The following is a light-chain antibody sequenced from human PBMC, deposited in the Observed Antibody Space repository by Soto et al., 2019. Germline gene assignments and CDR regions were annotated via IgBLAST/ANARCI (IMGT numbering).Light chain of an antibody. V-gene: IGLV1-44*01. Sequence: QSVLAQPPSASGTPGQRVTISCSGSTSNVGSNLASWYQQLPGSAPKLLIYNDNQRPSGVPDRFSGSKSGTSASLAIRGLQSEDEADYYCAAWDDSLNGFVFGTGTKVTVL. CDR3: AAWDDSLNGFV. CDR1: TSNVGSNL. J-gene: IGLJ1*01. CDR2: NDN.